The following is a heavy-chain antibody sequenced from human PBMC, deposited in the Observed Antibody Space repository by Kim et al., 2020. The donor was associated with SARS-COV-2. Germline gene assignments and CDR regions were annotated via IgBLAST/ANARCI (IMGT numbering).Heavy chain of an antibody. V-gene: IGHV4-4*02. Sequence: SETLSLTCAVSGGSISSSNWWSWVRQPPGKGLEWIGEIYHSGSTNYNPSLKSRVTISVDKSKNQFSLKLSSVTAADTAVYYCARHSYYDILTGYYYFDYWGQGTLVTVSS. D-gene: IGHD3-9*01. CDR3: ARHSYYDILTGYYYFDY. CDR2: IYHSGST. CDR1: GGSISSSNW. J-gene: IGHJ4*02.